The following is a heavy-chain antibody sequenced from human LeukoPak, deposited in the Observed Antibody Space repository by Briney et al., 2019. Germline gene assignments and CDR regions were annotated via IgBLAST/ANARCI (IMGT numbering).Heavy chain of an antibody. CDR1: GLTFSRYW. D-gene: IGHD2-2*01. CDR3: PRTGYCSSTSCAAGFDP. J-gene: IGHJ5*02. V-gene: IGHV3-74*01. Sequence: GGSLRLSCAASGLTFSRYWMRWARQPPGGGLVWVSYIYSGGSSTSYADSVKGRTTISRDNAKNTLYLQMNSLSAEDTAVYYCPRTGYCSSTSCAAGFDPWGQGTLVTVSS. CDR2: IYSGGSST.